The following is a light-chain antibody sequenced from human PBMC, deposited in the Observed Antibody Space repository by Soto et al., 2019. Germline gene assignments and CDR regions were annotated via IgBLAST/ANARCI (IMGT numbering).Light chain of an antibody. CDR1: TSNIAYNF. CDR3: GTWDNSLSVVV. Sequence: QSVSTQPPSVSAAPGQMVTISCSGSTSNIAYNFVSWYQQLPGTAPKLLIYEINKRPSGISDRFSASKSGTSATLAITGLQTGDEAHYFCGTWDNSLSVVVFGGGTKLTVL. J-gene: IGLJ3*02. V-gene: IGLV1-51*01. CDR2: EIN.